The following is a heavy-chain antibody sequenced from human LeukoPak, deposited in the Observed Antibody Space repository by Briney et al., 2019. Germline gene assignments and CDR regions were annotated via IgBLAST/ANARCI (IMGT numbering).Heavy chain of an antibody. D-gene: IGHD1-26*01. CDR2: LSGSGGGT. Sequence: GGSLRLSCAASGFTFTNYAMSWVRQAPRKGLEWVSVLSGSGGGTYYADSVRGRFTISRDNSKNTLYLQMNSLRPEDAVVYYCAKDLGDYSGTYYNSFDPWGQGTLVTVSS. J-gene: IGHJ5*02. CDR3: AKDLGDYSGTYYNSFDP. V-gene: IGHV3-23*01. CDR1: GFTFTNYA.